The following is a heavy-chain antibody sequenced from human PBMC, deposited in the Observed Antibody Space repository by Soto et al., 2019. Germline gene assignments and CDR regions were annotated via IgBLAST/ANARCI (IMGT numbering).Heavy chain of an antibody. CDR1: VGTFSSYS. Sequence: QVQLVQSGAEVKKPGSSVKVSCKASVGTFSSYSINWVRQAPGQGLEWMGEIIPIFGTANYAQKFQGRVTITADESTSTAYMELSSLRSEDTAVYYCARDGGRHSGGIDYWGQGTLVPVSS. J-gene: IGHJ4*02. D-gene: IGHD1-26*01. V-gene: IGHV1-69*01. CDR3: ARDGGRHSGGIDY. CDR2: IIPIFGTA.